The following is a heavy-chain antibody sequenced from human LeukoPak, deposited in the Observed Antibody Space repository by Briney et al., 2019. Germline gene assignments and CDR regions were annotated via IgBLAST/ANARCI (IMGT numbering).Heavy chain of an antibody. CDR2: IIPIFGTA. CDR3: AIHSSSWDYYFDY. CDR1: GGTFSSYA. V-gene: IGHV1-69*05. J-gene: IGHJ4*02. Sequence: SVKVSCKASGGTFSSYAISWVRQAPGQGLEWMGRIIPIFGTANYAQKFQGRVTITTDESTSTAYMELSSLRSEDTAVYYCAIHSSSWDYYFDYWGQGTLVTDSS. D-gene: IGHD6-13*01.